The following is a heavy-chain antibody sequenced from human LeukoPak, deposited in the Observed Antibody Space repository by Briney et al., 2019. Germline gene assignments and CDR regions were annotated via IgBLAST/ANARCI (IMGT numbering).Heavy chain of an antibody. Sequence: GESLKISCKGSGYRFTDYWIGWVRQMPGKGLEWMGIIYPGDSDTRYSPSFQGQVAISADKSINTAHLQWSSLKASDTAMYYCARGAAGTIPDYYYFGMDIWGQGTTVTVSS. D-gene: IGHD1-7*01. V-gene: IGHV5-51*01. J-gene: IGHJ6*02. CDR1: GYRFTDYW. CDR3: ARGAAGTIPDYYYFGMDI. CDR2: IYPGDSDT.